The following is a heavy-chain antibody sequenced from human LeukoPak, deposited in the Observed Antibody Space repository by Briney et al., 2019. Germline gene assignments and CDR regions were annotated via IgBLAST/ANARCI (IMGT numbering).Heavy chain of an antibody. CDR1: GYSFTSYW. D-gene: IGHD6-19*01. CDR3: ARLFRQYSSAPRYFQH. J-gene: IGHJ1*01. V-gene: IGHV5-51*01. CDR2: IYPGDSDT. Sequence: GESLKISCKGSGYSFTSYWIGWVRQMPGKGLEWMGIIYPGDSDTRYSPSFQGQVTISADKSISTAYLQWSSLKASDTAMYYCARLFRQYSSAPRYFQHWGQGTLVTVSS.